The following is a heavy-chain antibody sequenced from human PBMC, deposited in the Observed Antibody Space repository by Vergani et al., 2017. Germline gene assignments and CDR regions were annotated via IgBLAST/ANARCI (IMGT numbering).Heavy chain of an antibody. D-gene: IGHD2-15*01. J-gene: IGHJ4*02. Sequence: EVQLVESGGGLVKPGGSLRLSCAASGFTFSSYSMNWVRQAPGKGLEWVSSISSSGSTIYYADSVKGRFTISRDNAKNSLYLQMNSLRAEDTAVYYCARGVGYCSGGSCYSYYFDYWGQGTLVTVSS. CDR2: ISSSGSTI. CDR3: ARGVGYCSGGSCYSYYFDY. CDR1: GFTFSSYS. V-gene: IGHV3-21*04.